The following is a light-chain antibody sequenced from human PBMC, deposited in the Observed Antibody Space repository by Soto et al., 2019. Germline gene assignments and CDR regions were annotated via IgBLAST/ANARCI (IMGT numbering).Light chain of an antibody. CDR3: QQSFSPLWT. CDR1: QSISNY. J-gene: IGKJ1*01. CDR2: AAS. V-gene: IGKV1-39*01. Sequence: DIPMTQSPSSLSASVGDRVTITCRASQSISNYLNWYQQKPGKAPKLLIYAASSMQSGVPSMFSGSGSETDFTLTISSLQPDDSATYYCQQSFSPLWTFGQGTKVEV.